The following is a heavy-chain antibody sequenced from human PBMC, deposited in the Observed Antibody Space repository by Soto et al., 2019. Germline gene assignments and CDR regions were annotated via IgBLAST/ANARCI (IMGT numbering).Heavy chain of an antibody. CDR3: ARDRSLDFWSGYPSPSYFDY. V-gene: IGHV6-1*01. D-gene: IGHD3-3*01. Sequence: SQTLSLTCAISGDSVSSNSAAWNWIRQSPSRGLEWLGRTYYRSKWYNDYAVSVKSRITINPDTSKNQFSLQLNSVTPEDTAVYYCARDRSLDFWSGYPSPSYFDYWGQGTLVTVSS. CDR2: TYYRSKWYN. CDR1: GDSVSSNSAA. J-gene: IGHJ4*02.